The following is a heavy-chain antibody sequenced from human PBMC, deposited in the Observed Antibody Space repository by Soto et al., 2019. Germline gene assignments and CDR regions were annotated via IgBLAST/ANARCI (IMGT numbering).Heavy chain of an antibody. J-gene: IGHJ4*02. CDR3: ARDPNRKYCSGGSCYPTSFDY. D-gene: IGHD2-15*01. CDR1: GFTFSSYW. CDR2: IKQDGSEK. Sequence: GGSLRLSCAASGFTFSSYWMSWVRQAPGKGLEWVANIKQDGSEKYYVDSVKGRFTISRDNAKNSLYLQMNSLRAEDTAVYYCARDPNRKYCSGGSCYPTSFDYWGQGTLVTVSS. V-gene: IGHV3-7*05.